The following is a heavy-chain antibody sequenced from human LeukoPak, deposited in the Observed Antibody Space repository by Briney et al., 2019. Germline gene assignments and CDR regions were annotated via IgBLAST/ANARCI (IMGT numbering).Heavy chain of an antibody. V-gene: IGHV3-21*04. D-gene: IGHD1-14*01. CDR1: GFTVSSNY. CDR2: ISSSSSYI. J-gene: IGHJ6*02. Sequence: PGGSLRLSCAASGFTVSSNYMIWVRQAPGKGLEWVSSISSSSSYIYYADSVKGRFTISRDNSKNTLYLQMNSLRAEDTAVYYCAKDHSSPRNYYYGMDVWGQGTTVTVSS. CDR3: AKDHSSPRNYYYGMDV.